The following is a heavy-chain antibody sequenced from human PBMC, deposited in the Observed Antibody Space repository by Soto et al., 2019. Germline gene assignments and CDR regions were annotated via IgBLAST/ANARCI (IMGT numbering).Heavy chain of an antibody. CDR1: GFTFRNYG. Sequence: QVQLVESGGGVVQPGRSLRLSCAASGFTFRNYGMHWVRQAPGKGLEWVAVISYDGSDKYYADSVKGRFTISRDNSKNMLYLELNGLRAEDSVVFYCASLRQDGSGWFYFDYWGQGTLVNVSS. V-gene: IGHV3-30*03. CDR2: ISYDGSDK. J-gene: IGHJ4*02. CDR3: ASLRQDGSGWFYFDY. D-gene: IGHD6-19*01.